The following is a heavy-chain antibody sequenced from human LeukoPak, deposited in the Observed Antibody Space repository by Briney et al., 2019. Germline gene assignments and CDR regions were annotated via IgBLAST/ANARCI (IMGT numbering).Heavy chain of an antibody. Sequence: SVKVSCKASGGTFSSYAISWVRQAPGQGLEWMGGIIPIFGTANYAQKFQGRVTITADESTSTAYMELSSLRSEDTAVYYCARDGGTLVRGVSFNWFDPWGQGTLVTVSS. CDR2: IIPIFGTA. D-gene: IGHD3-10*01. CDR1: GGTFSSYA. J-gene: IGHJ5*02. V-gene: IGHV1-69*01. CDR3: ARDGGTLVRGVSFNWFDP.